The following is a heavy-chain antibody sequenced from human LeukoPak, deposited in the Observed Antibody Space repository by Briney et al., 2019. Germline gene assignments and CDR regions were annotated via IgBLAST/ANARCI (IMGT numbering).Heavy chain of an antibody. CDR3: AREGSSGWYSYYYYMDV. V-gene: IGHV4-34*01. CDR1: GGSLSGYY. D-gene: IGHD6-19*01. CDR2: TSRSGST. J-gene: IGHJ6*03. Sequence: KASETLSLTCAVYGGSLSGYYWSWIRRPPGKGLEWIGETSRSGSTNYNPSLKSRVTISVDTSKNQFSLKLSSVTAADTAVYYCAREGSSGWYSYYYYMDVWGKGTTVTVSS.